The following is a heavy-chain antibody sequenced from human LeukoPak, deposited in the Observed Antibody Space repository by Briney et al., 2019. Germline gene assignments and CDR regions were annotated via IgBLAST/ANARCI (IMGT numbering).Heavy chain of an antibody. Sequence: GESLKISCQGSGYSFTSYWIGLVRPMPGKGLGGVGIIYPGDSDTRYSPSFQGQVTISADKSISTAYLQWSSLKASDTAMYYCARLGVVVPAAIGYYYGMDVWGQGTTVTVSS. J-gene: IGHJ6*02. V-gene: IGHV5-51*01. CDR2: IYPGDSDT. CDR1: GYSFTSYW. D-gene: IGHD2-2*01. CDR3: ARLGVVVPAAIGYYYGMDV.